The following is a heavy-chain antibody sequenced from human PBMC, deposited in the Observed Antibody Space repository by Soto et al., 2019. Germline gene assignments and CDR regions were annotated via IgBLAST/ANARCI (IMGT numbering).Heavy chain of an antibody. J-gene: IGHJ4*02. V-gene: IGHV3-23*01. Sequence: GGSLRLSCAASGFSFRTYTMSRVRQAPGKGLEWLSVISGSGGSPSYADSVQGRFVISRDNARNTLYLHMNSLRAEDTAMYYCAKARCTTTDCYVPDYWGRGTLVTVSS. CDR1: GFSFRTYT. CDR3: AKARCTTTDCYVPDY. D-gene: IGHD1-26*01. CDR2: ISGSGGSP.